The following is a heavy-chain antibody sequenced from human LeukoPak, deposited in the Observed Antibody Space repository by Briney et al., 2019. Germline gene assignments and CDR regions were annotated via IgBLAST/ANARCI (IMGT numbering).Heavy chain of an antibody. D-gene: IGHD2-15*01. CDR1: GFTFSNYV. CDR2: ITASGDST. V-gene: IGHV3-23*01. CDR3: ARRDIVVVVSASDY. Sequence: PGESLRLSCAASGFTFSNYVMIWVRQAPGKGLEWVSGITASGDSTYYGDSVKGRFTMSRDNSKNTVYLRMNSLRVDDTAVYFCARRDIVVVVSASDYWGQGTLVTVSS. J-gene: IGHJ4*02.